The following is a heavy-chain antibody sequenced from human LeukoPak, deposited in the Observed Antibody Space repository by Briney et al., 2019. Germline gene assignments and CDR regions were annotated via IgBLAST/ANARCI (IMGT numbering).Heavy chain of an antibody. CDR2: TSSSSSVI. V-gene: IGHV3-48*02. CDR1: GFTFSTYN. Sequence: GGSLRLSCAGSGFTFSTYNMNWVRQAPGKGLEWVSYTSSSSSVIYYADSVKGRFTISRANAKNSLFLQMHSLRDEDTAVYYCARDRAPPESWYFDLWGRGTLVTVSS. CDR3: ARDRAPPESWYFDL. J-gene: IGHJ2*01.